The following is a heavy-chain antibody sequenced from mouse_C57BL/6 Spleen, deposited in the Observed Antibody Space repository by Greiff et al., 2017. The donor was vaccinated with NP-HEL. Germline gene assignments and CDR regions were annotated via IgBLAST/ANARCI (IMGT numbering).Heavy chain of an antibody. D-gene: IGHD2-1*01. CDR3: TRGGNPYYFDY. V-gene: IGHV5-9-1*02. CDR2: ISSGGDYI. Sequence: EVMLVESGEGLVKPGGSLKLSCAASGFTFSSYAMSWVRQTPEKRLEWVAYISSGGDYIYYVDTVKGRFTISRDNARNTLYLQMSSLKSEDTAMYYCTRGGNPYYFDYWGQGTTLTVSS. CDR1: GFTFSSYA. J-gene: IGHJ2*01.